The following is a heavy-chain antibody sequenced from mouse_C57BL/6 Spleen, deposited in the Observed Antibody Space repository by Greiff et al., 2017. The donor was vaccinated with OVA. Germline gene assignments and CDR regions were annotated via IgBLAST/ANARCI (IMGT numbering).Heavy chain of an antibody. V-gene: IGHV1-69*01. CDR1: GYTFTSYW. CDR2: IDPSDSYT. Sequence: QVQLQQPGAELVMPGASVKLSCKASGYTFTSYWMHWVKQRPGQGLEWIGEIDPSDSYTNYNQKFKGKSTLTVDKSSSTAYMQLSSLTSEDSAVYCCAAGSNPVDDWGQGTTLTVAS. J-gene: IGHJ2*01. D-gene: IGHD2-5*01. CDR3: AAGSNPVDD.